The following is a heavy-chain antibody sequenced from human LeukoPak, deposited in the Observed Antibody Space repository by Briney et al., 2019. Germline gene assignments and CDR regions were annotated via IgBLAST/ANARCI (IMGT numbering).Heavy chain of an antibody. Sequence: GGSLRLSCAASGFTFSTSAMNWVRQAPGKGLEWVSAISTSGASTYYADSVKGRFSISRDNSRNTLYLQMNSLRAEDTAVFYCARAIVGATTRSFGYWGQGTLVTVSS. J-gene: IGHJ4*02. D-gene: IGHD1-26*01. CDR3: ARAIVGATTRSFGY. CDR1: GFTFSTSA. CDR2: ISTSGAST. V-gene: IGHV3-23*01.